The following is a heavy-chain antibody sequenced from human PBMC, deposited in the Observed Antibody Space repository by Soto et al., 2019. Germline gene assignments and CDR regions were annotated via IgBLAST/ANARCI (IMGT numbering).Heavy chain of an antibody. D-gene: IGHD6-13*01. CDR2: IYHSGST. V-gene: IGHV4-30-2*01. J-gene: IGHJ5*02. CDR3: ARQGIAAAGPYNWFDP. Sequence: PSETLSLTYAVSAGSLSSGVYSWNWIRQPPGKGLEWIGYIYHSGSTYYNPSLKSRVTISVDRSKNQFSLKLSSVTAADTAVYYCARQGIAAAGPYNWFDPWGQGTLVTVSS. CDR1: AGSLSSGVYS.